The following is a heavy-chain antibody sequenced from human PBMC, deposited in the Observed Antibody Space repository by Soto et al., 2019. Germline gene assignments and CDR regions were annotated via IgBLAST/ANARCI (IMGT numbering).Heavy chain of an antibody. CDR2: ISYDGSNK. Sequence: QVQLVESGGGVVQPGRSLRLSCAASGFTFSSYGMHWVRQAPGKGLEWVAVISYDGSNKYYADSVKGRFTISRDNSKNTLYLQMNSLRAEDTAVYYCADREDGYNCDYFDYWGQGTLVTVSS. CDR1: GFTFSSYG. D-gene: IGHD5-12*01. V-gene: IGHV3-30*03. J-gene: IGHJ4*02. CDR3: ADREDGYNCDYFDY.